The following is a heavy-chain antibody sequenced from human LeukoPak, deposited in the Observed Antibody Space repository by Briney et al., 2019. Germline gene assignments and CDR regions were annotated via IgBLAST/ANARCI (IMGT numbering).Heavy chain of an antibody. CDR3: ARDSSGRD. CDR1: GFTFSSSW. D-gene: IGHD3-22*01. Sequence: GGALRLSCAASGFTFSSSWMIWVRQAPGKGPEWVANIKADGSEKHYVDSVKGRFSISRDNAKNSLYLQMNSLRAEDTAVYYCARDSSGRDWGQGTLVTVSS. V-gene: IGHV3-7*01. J-gene: IGHJ4*02. CDR2: IKADGSEK.